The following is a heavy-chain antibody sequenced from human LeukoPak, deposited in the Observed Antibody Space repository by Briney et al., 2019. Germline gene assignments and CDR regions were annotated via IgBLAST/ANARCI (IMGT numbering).Heavy chain of an antibody. V-gene: IGHV3-21*04. J-gene: IGHJ5*01. D-gene: IGHD2-2*01. CDR1: GFTFSSYS. Sequence: GGSLRLSCAASGFTFSSYSMNWVRQAPGKGLEWVSSISSGSSYIYYADSVKGRFTISRDNAKNSLYLQMNSLRAEDTAVYYCAKDRHAPGRYCSSTTCFPFDSWGQGTLVTVSS. CDR3: AKDRHAPGRYCSSTTCFPFDS. CDR2: ISSGSSYI.